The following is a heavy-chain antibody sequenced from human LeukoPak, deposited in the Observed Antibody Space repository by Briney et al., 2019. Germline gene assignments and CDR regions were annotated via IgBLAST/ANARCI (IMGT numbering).Heavy chain of an antibody. Sequence: PSETLSLTCTVSGGSISSYYWSWIRQPPRKGLEWIGYIYYSGSTNYNPSLKSRVTISVDTSKNQFSLKLSSVTAADTAVYYCARDSRNWGREKGDYFDYWGQGTLVTVSS. J-gene: IGHJ4*02. CDR3: ARDSRNWGREKGDYFDY. V-gene: IGHV4-59*01. CDR2: IYYSGST. D-gene: IGHD7-27*01. CDR1: GGSISSYY.